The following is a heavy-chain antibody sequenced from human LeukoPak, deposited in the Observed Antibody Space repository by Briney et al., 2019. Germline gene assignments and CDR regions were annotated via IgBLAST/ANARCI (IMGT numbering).Heavy chain of an antibody. CDR2: IYPGDSDT. CDR3: ARRGGSSGWYNWYFDL. Sequence: GESLKISCKGSGYSFTSYWIGWVRQMPGKGLEWMGIIYPGDSDTRYSPSSQGQVTISADKSISTAYLQWSSLKASDTAMYYCARRGGSSGWYNWYFDLWGRGTLVTVSS. J-gene: IGHJ2*01. CDR1: GYSFTSYW. V-gene: IGHV5-51*01. D-gene: IGHD6-19*01.